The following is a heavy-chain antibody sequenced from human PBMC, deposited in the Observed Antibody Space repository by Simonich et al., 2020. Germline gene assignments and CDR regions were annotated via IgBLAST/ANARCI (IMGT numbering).Heavy chain of an antibody. J-gene: IGHJ4*02. V-gene: IGHV4-59*01. CDR3: ARAFWDRTGYLDY. Sequence: QVQLQESGPGLVKPSETLSLTCTVSGGSISSYYWSWIRQPPGKGLEWIGYIYYSGSTNYNPSLKSRVTISVDTSKNQFSLKLSSVTAADTAVYYCARAFWDRTGYLDYWGQGTLVTVSS. CDR2: IYYSGST. D-gene: IGHD1-1*01. CDR1: GGSISSYY.